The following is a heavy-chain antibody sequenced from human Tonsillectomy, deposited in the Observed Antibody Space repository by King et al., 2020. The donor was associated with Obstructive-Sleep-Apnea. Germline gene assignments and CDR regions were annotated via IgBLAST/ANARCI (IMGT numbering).Heavy chain of an antibody. V-gene: IGHV3-64*01. J-gene: IGHJ4*02. CDR1: GFTFSRYA. CDR2: ITSNGGST. D-gene: IGHD3-10*01. CDR3: ARPEGYYYGSGSYYY. Sequence: VQLVESGGGLVQPGGSLRLSCAASGFTFSRYAIHWVRQAPGKGLEFVSAITSNGGSTYYAKSVKGRFTISRDNSKNTLYLQMGSLRAEDMAVYYCARPEGYYYGSGSYYYWGQGTLVTVSS.